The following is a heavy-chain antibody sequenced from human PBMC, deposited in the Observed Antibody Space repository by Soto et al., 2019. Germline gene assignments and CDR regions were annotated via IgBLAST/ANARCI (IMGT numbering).Heavy chain of an antibody. CDR3: ASAGSAKQWLVRWGNWFGP. J-gene: IGHJ5*02. CDR1: GYTFTGYS. Sequence: QVQLVQSGAEVKKPGASVKVSCKASGYTFTGYSMHWVRQAPGQGLEWMGWINPNSGGTNYAQKFQGRVTMSRDTSISTAYMELSRLRSDDRAVYYCASAGSAKQWLVRWGNWFGPWGQGTLVTVSS. CDR2: INPNSGGT. V-gene: IGHV1-2*02. D-gene: IGHD6-19*01.